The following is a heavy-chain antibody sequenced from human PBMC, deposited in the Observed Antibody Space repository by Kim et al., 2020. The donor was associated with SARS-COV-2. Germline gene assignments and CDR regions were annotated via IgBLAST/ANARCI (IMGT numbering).Heavy chain of an antibody. Sequence: SETLSLTCAVYGGSFSGYYWSWIRQPPGKGLEWIGEINHSGSTNYNPSLKSRVTISVDTSKNQFSLKLSSVTAADTAVYYCARGSVGITIFGVVIDNWFDPWGQGTLVTVSS. CDR3: ARGSVGITIFGVVIDNWFDP. V-gene: IGHV4-34*01. J-gene: IGHJ5*02. CDR2: INHSGST. D-gene: IGHD3-3*01. CDR1: GGSFSGYY.